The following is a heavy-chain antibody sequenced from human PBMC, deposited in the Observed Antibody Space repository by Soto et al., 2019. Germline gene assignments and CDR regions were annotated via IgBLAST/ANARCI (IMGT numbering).Heavy chain of an antibody. Sequence: SETLSLTCAVSGGSISSSNWWSWVRQPPGKGLEWIGEIYHSGSTNYNPSLKSRVTISVDKSKNKFSLKLSSVTAADTAVYYCATTYYDLWSGFMDVWGQGTTVTLSS. D-gene: IGHD3-3*01. V-gene: IGHV4-4*02. J-gene: IGHJ6*02. CDR3: ATTYYDLWSGFMDV. CDR2: IYHSGST. CDR1: GGSISSSNW.